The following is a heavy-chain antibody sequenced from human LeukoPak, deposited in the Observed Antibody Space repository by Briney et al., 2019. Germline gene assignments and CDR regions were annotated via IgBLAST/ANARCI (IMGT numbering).Heavy chain of an antibody. CDR2: IYYSGST. CDR1: GGSISSYY. D-gene: IGHD3-22*01. Sequence: LSETLSLTCTVSGGSISSYYWSWIRQPPGKGLEWIGHIYYSGSTKYNPSLKSRVTISVDTSKNQFSLKLSSVTAADTAVYYCARSYDSSGYYYYAFDIWGQGTMVTVSS. CDR3: ARSYDSSGYYYYAFDI. V-gene: IGHV4-59*01. J-gene: IGHJ3*02.